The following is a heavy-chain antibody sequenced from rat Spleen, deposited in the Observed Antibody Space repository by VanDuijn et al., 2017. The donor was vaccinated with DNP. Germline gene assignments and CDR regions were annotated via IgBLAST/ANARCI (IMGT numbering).Heavy chain of an antibody. CDR1: GFTFSDYY. CDR3: VRWNSGHFDY. V-gene: IGHV5-22*01. CDR2: ISYDGGST. D-gene: IGHD4-3*01. Sequence: EVQLVESGGGLVQPGRSLKLSCAVTGFTFSDYYMAWVRQAPTKGLEWVAYISYDGGSTYYGDSVKGRFTISRDNAKSTLYLQMNSLRSEDMATYYCVRWNSGHFDYWGQGVMVTVSS. J-gene: IGHJ2*01.